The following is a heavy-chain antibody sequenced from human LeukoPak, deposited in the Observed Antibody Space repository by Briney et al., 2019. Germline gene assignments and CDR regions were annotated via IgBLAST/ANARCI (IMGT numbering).Heavy chain of an antibody. D-gene: IGHD1/OR15-1a*01. CDR2: TYYSGST. J-gene: IGHJ6*02. CDR1: GGSISSYY. Sequence: SETLSLTCTVSGGSISSYYWSWIRQPPGKGLEWIGYTYYSGSTNYNPSLKSRVTISVDTSKNQFSLKLSSVTAADTAVYYCARDANSHYYYYGMNVWGQGTTVTVSS. CDR3: ARDANSHYYYYGMNV. V-gene: IGHV4-59*01.